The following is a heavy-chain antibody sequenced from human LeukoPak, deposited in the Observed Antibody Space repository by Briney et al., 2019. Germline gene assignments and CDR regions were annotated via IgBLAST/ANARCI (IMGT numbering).Heavy chain of an antibody. CDR3: ARGLSTTGTTDYYYGMDV. V-gene: IGHV3-11*06. J-gene: IGHJ6*02. Sequence: GGSLRLSCAASGFTFSDYYMSWIRQAPGKGLEWVSYISSSSSYTNYADSVEGRFTISRDNAKNSLYLQMNSLRAEDTAVYYCARGLSTTGTTDYYYGMDVWGQGTTVTVSS. D-gene: IGHD1-1*01. CDR2: ISSSSSYT. CDR1: GFTFSDYY.